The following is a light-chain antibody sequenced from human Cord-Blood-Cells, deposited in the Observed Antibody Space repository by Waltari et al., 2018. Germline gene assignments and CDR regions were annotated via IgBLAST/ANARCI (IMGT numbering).Light chain of an antibody. CDR1: SSDVGGYNY. CDR3: SSYTSSSTPVV. CDR2: EVS. J-gene: IGLJ2*01. Sequence: QSALTQPASVSGSPGQSITISCTGTSSDVGGYNYVSWYQQHPGKAPKLMIYEVSKRPSGVSTRFSGSKSGNTASLTISGLQAEDEADYYCSSYTSSSTPVVFGGGTKLTVL. V-gene: IGLV2-14*01.